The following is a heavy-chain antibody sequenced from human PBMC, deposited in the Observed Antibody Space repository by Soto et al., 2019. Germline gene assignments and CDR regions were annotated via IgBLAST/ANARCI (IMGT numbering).Heavy chain of an antibody. Sequence: SETLSLTCTVSGGSISSSSYYWGWIRQPPGKGMEWLGSIYYSGSTYCNPSRKSRVTISVDTSKNQFSLKLSSVTAADTAVYYCTTQGFGGLHGLVDGWGQGTTVRVS. CDR3: TTQGFGGLHGLVDG. CDR1: GGSISSSSYY. J-gene: IGHJ6*02. CDR2: IYYSGST. D-gene: IGHD3-10*01. V-gene: IGHV4-39*01.